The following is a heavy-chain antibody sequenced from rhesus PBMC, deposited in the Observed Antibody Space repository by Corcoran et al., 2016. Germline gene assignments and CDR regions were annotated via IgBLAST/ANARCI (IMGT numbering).Heavy chain of an antibody. CDR3: ARGGSRPFYGLGS. CDR2: IYGRGRSN. V-gene: IGHV4S14*01. J-gene: IGHJ6*01. D-gene: IGHD6-25*01. Sequence: QVQLQESGPGLVKPSETLSLTCAVSGYSISSGYDWNWIRQPPGKGMEWIGGIYGRGRSNYLTPSRRSRVTLSVDTSKTQFSRKLSAVPAADTAVYYCARGGSRPFYGLGSWGQGVVVTVSS. CDR1: GYSISSGYD.